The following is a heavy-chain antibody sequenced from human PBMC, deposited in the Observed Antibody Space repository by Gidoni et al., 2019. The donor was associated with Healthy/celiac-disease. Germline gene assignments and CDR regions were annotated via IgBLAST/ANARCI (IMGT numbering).Heavy chain of an antibody. Sequence: GFTFSSYAMHWVRQAPGKGLEWVAVISYDGSNKYYADSVKGRFTISRDNSKNTLYLQMNSLRAEDTAVYYCARDLPKPHITIFGVGGYYYYYGMDVWGQGTTVTVSS. J-gene: IGHJ6*02. CDR2: ISYDGSNK. CDR3: ARDLPKPHITIFGVGGYYYYYGMDV. V-gene: IGHV3-30-3*01. CDR1: GFTFSSYA. D-gene: IGHD3-3*01.